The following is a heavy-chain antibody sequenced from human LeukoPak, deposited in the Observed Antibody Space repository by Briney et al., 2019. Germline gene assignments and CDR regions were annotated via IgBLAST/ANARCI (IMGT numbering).Heavy chain of an antibody. D-gene: IGHD6-25*01. V-gene: IGHV3-48*01. CDR1: GFTFSNYW. CDR2: ISSSSSTI. Sequence: GGSLRLSCAASGFTFSNYWMTWVRQAPGKGLEWVSYISSSSSTIYYADSVKGRFTISRDNSKNTLYLQMNSLRAEDTAVYYCAKDQRPGVDYWGQGTPVTVSS. J-gene: IGHJ4*02. CDR3: AKDQRPGVDY.